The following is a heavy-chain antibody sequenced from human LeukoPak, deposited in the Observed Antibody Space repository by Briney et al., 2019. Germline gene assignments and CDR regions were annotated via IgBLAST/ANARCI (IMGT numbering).Heavy chain of an antibody. J-gene: IGHJ6*02. V-gene: IGHV4-34*01. Sequence: SGTLSLTCAVYGGSFSGYYWSWIRQPPGKGLERIGEINHSGSTNYNPSLKSRVTISLDTPKDQFSLKLSSVTAADTAVYYCTRGGAVAAYFHYDMDVWGQGTTVTVSS. D-gene: IGHD6-19*01. CDR1: GGSFSGYY. CDR3: TRGGAVAAYFHYDMDV. CDR2: INHSGST.